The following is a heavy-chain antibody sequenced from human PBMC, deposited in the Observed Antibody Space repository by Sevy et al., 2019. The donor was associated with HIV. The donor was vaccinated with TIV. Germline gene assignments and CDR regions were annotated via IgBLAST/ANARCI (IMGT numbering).Heavy chain of an antibody. J-gene: IGHJ4*02. Sequence: ASVKVSCKASGYTFTGYYVHWVRQAPGQGLEWMGWVDPNSGRTNYGQKFQGRVTMTSDTSISTAYMELSGLRSDDTAVYYCARSVYGSGTYLNDYWGQGTLVTVSS. CDR2: VDPNSGRT. CDR3: ARSVYGSGTYLNDY. D-gene: IGHD3-10*01. V-gene: IGHV1-2*02. CDR1: GYTFTGYY.